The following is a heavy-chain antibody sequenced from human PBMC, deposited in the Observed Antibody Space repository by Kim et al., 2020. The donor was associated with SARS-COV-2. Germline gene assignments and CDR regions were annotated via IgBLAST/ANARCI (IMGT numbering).Heavy chain of an antibody. V-gene: IGHV3-30*02. Sequence: GDSGKGRFTISRDRSKNKLYLKMNSLRAEDTAIYYCAKGKEYSYADPIDFWGQGTLVTVSS. J-gene: IGHJ4*02. D-gene: IGHD4-4*01. CDR3: AKGKEYSYADPIDF.